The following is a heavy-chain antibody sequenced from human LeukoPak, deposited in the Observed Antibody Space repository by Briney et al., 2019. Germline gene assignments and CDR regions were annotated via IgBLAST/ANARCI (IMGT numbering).Heavy chain of an antibody. CDR3: ARAQDYVWGSYRYDY. J-gene: IGHJ4*02. D-gene: IGHD3-16*02. V-gene: IGHV4-31*03. CDR2: IYYSGST. Sequence: SETLSLTCTVSGGSISSGGYCWSWIRQHPGRGLEWIGYIYYSGSTYYNPSLKSRVTISVDTSKNQFSLKLSSVTAADTAVYYCARAQDYVWGSYRYDYWGQGTLVTVSS. CDR1: GGSISSGGYC.